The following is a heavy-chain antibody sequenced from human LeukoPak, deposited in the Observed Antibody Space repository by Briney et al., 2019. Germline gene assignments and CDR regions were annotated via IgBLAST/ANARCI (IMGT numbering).Heavy chain of an antibody. CDR3: AGAKITMVRGVIKNAFDI. CDR2: IYYSGST. V-gene: IGHV4-59*01. J-gene: IGHJ3*02. D-gene: IGHD3-10*01. Sequence: PSETLSLTCTVSGGSISSYYWSWIRQPPGKGLEWIGYIYYSGSTNYNPSLKSRVTISVDTSKNQFSLKLSSVTAADTAVYYCAGAKITMVRGVIKNAFDIWGQGTMVTVSS. CDR1: GGSISSYY.